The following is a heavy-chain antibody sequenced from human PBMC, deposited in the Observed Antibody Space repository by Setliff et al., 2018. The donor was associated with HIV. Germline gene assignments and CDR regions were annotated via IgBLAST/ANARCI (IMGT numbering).Heavy chain of an antibody. CDR1: GFTFRNYD. CDR3: AREDYYDSY. D-gene: IGHD3-22*01. Sequence: GGSLRLSCAVSGFTFRNYDMHWVRQAPGKGLEWVSGIGTVGDTYYPDSVKGRFTISRDNSKNTVHLQMNSLRSEDTAVYYCAREDYYDSYWGQGTLVTVSS. V-gene: IGHV3-13*01. CDR2: IGTVGDT. J-gene: IGHJ4*02.